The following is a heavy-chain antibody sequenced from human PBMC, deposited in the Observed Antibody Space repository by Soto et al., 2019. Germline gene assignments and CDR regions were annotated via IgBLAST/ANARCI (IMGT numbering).Heavy chain of an antibody. Sequence: ASVKASCKASGYTFTGYYMHWVRQAPGQGLEWMGWINPNSGGTNYAQKFQGWVTMTRDTSISTAYMELSRLRSDDTAVYYCARDFQFSYYYDSSGYYYYYGMDVWGQGTTVTVSS. D-gene: IGHD3-22*01. V-gene: IGHV1-2*04. CDR3: ARDFQFSYYYDSSGYYYYYGMDV. CDR1: GYTFTGYY. CDR2: INPNSGGT. J-gene: IGHJ6*02.